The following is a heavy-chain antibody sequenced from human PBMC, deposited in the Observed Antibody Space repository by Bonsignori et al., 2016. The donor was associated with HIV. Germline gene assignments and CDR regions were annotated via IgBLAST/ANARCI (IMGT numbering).Heavy chain of an antibody. J-gene: IGHJ4*02. CDR3: ARASSGYYYSLDY. V-gene: IGHV4-61*02. CDR2: IYTSGST. D-gene: IGHD3-22*01. Sequence: WIRQPPGKGLEWIGRIYTSGSTNYNPSLKSRVTISVDTSKNQFSLKLSSVTAADTAVYYCARASSGYYYSLDYWGQGTLVTVSS.